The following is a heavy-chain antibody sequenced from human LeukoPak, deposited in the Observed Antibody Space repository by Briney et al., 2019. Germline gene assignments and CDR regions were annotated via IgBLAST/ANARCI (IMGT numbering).Heavy chain of an antibody. D-gene: IGHD6-13*01. CDR2: IYPGDSDT. CDR1: GYSFTSNW. J-gene: IGHJ4*02. V-gene: IGHV5-51*01. Sequence: KLGESLKTSCKGSGYSFTSNWIGWVRQMPGKGLEWMGIIYPGDSDTRYSPSFQGQVTISADKSITTAYLQWSSLKASDTAMYYCARGSSSWYGDLDYWGQGTLVTVSS. CDR3: ARGSSSWYGDLDY.